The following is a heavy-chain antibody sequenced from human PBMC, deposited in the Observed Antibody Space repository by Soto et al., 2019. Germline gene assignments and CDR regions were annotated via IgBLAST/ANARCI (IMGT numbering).Heavy chain of an antibody. J-gene: IGHJ4*02. CDR1: GESISSGGYY. CDR2: IYDTESA. V-gene: IGHV4-31*03. CDR3: ESASSSSSAADY. Sequence: QVQLQESGPGLVKPSQTLSLTCSVSGESISSGGYYWSWIRHLPGKGLEWIGYIYDTESAYYNPSLEGRVSTSMDTSENHCAMRVTSVTAAASAVYSCESASSSSSAADYWGKGRQVTVSS. D-gene: IGHD6-6*01.